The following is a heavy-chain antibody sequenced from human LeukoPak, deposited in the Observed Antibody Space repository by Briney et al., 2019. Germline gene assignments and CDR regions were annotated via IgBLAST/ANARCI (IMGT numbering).Heavy chain of an antibody. V-gene: IGHV4-59*01. CDR2: IYYSGST. CDR1: GGSISIYY. Sequence: SETLSLTCTVSGGSISIYYWSWIRQPPGKGLEWIGYIYYSGSTNYNPSLKSRVTISVDTSKNQFSLKLSSVTAADTAVYYCARGRGIYGYWGQGTLVTVSS. J-gene: IGHJ4*02. D-gene: IGHD3-16*01. CDR3: ARGRGIYGY.